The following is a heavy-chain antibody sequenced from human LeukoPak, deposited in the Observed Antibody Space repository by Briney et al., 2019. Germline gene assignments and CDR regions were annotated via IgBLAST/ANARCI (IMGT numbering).Heavy chain of an antibody. CDR1: GLIFSNYW. V-gene: IGHV3-7*03. Sequence: GGSLRLSCAGSGLIFSNYWMSWVRQAPGKGLEWVANIKQDGSEIYYVDSVKGRFTIFRDNAKKSLYLQMNSLRAEDTAVYYCARGGYSRNWFDPWGQGALVTVSS. CDR2: IKQDGSEI. CDR3: ARGGYSRNWFDP. J-gene: IGHJ5*02. D-gene: IGHD5-12*01.